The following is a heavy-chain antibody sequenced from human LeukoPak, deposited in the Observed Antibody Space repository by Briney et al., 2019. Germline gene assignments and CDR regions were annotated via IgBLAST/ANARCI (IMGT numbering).Heavy chain of an antibody. D-gene: IGHD1-1*01. CDR1: GVSISSYY. Sequence: RTSETLSLTCTVSGVSISSYYWSWVRQPAGKGLEWIGRISSSGSTDYNPSLKSRVTMSVDTSKNQFSLKLSSVTAADTAVYYCAMVATGTMADYWGQGTLVTVSS. CDR2: ISSSGST. V-gene: IGHV4-4*07. J-gene: IGHJ4*02. CDR3: AMVATGTMADY.